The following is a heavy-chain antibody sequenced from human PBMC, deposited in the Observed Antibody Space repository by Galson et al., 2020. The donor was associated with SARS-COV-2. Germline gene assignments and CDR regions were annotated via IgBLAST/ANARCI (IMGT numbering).Heavy chain of an antibody. CDR3: ARAAGPSYSSSWYDTYYYYMDV. CDR2: INSDGSST. J-gene: IGHJ6*03. D-gene: IGHD6-13*01. CDR1: GFTFSSYW. V-gene: IGHV3-74*01. Sequence: GGPRLSCAASGFTFSSYWMHWVRQAPGTGLVWVSRINSDGSSTSSADSVKGRFTISRDNAKNTLYLQMNSLRAEDTAVYYCARAAGPSYSSSWYDTYYYYMDVWGKGTTVTVSS.